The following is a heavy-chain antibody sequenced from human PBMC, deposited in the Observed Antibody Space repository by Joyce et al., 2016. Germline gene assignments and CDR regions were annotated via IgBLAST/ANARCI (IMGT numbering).Heavy chain of an antibody. CDR2: FNAEDGET. CDR1: GYILTKLS. V-gene: IGHV1-24*01. Sequence: QVQLVQSGTEVKKPGASVKVSCKVSGYILTKLSMHWVRQAPGKGLEWLGGFNAEDGETTYAQEVQGRVSMAEDTSTDTAYMELSSLTSEDTAVYYCATEYFDSGSYFDCWGQGTLVTVSS. CDR3: ATEYFDSGSYFDC. D-gene: IGHD3-10*01. J-gene: IGHJ5*01.